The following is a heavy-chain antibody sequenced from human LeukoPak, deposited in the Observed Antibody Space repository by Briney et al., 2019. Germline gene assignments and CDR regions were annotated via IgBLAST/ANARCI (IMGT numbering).Heavy chain of an antibody. J-gene: IGHJ6*02. CDR2: IKQDGSEK. V-gene: IGHV3-7*01. Sequence: GGSLRLSCAASGFTFSSHWMSWVRQAPGRGLEWVANIKQDGSEKYYVDSVKGRFTISRDNAKNSLYLQMNSLRAEDTAVYYCARVIGSGSYTYYDYYGMDVWGQGTTVTVSS. CDR3: ARVIGSGSYTYYDYYGMDV. CDR1: GFTFSSHW. D-gene: IGHD3-10*01.